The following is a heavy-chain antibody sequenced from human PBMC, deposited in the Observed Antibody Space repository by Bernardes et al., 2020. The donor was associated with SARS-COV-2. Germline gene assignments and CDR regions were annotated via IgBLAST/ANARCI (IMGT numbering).Heavy chain of an antibody. CDR3: ARFLLENTIFDY. D-gene: IGHD1-1*01. J-gene: IGHJ4*02. Sequence: GGSLRLFCAYSGFTFSSYSMNWVRQAPGKGLEWVSSISSSSSYIYYADSVKGRFTISRDNAKNSLYLQMNSLRADYTAVYYCARFLLENTIFDYWGQGTLVTVSS. CDR2: ISSSSSYI. CDR1: GFTFSSYS. V-gene: IGHV3-21*01.